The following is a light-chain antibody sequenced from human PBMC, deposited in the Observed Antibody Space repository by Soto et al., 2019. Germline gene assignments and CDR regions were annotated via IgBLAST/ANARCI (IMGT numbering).Light chain of an antibody. Sequence: DIQMTQSPSSLSASVGDRVTITCRASQSIKNYLNWYQQKPGKAPKLLIHAASSLQSGVPSRFSGSGSGTDFTLTISSLQPEDFATYYCQQSYTTPITFGQGTKVEIK. V-gene: IGKV1-39*01. J-gene: IGKJ1*01. CDR3: QQSYTTPIT. CDR2: AAS. CDR1: QSIKNY.